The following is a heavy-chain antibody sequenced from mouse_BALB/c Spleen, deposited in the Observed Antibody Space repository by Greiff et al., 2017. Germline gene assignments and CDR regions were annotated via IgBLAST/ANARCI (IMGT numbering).Heavy chain of an antibody. J-gene: IGHJ4*01. CDR3: SRWLPYYAIDY. CDR2: IDPANGNT. V-gene: IGHV14-3*02. D-gene: IGHD2-2*01. Sequence: VQLQQSGAELVKPGASVKLSCTASGFNIKETYMHWVKQRPEQGLEWIGRIDPANGNTKYDPKFQGKATITAAPSSNTAYLQLSSLTSEDTAVYYCSRWLPYYAIDYWGQGTSVTVSS. CDR1: GFNIKETY.